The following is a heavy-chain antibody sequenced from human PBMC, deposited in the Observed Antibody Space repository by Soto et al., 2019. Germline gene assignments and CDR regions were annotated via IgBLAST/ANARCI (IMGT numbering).Heavy chain of an antibody. CDR1: GVSIRSDDYY. CDR2: IYYSGST. J-gene: IGHJ4*02. CDR3: ARDRSNSTDYFDY. D-gene: IGHD6-6*01. Sequence: TLSLSCPVSGVSIRSDDYYWSWIRQPPGKGLEWIGYIYYSGSTSYNPSLKSRLTISLDTSKNQFSMKLSSVSAADTAVYYCARDRSNSTDYFDYWGQGTLVTVS. V-gene: IGHV4-30-4*01.